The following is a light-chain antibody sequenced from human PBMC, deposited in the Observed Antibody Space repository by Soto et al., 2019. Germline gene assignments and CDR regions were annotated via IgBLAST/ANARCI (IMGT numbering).Light chain of an antibody. CDR2: KAS. V-gene: IGKV1-5*03. Sequence: QRPGKAPNLLIYKASSLQSGVSSRFSGSGSGTEFTLIISSLQPDDSATYYCQQYNVYPYTFGQGTKVQI. CDR3: QQYNVYPYT. J-gene: IGKJ2*01.